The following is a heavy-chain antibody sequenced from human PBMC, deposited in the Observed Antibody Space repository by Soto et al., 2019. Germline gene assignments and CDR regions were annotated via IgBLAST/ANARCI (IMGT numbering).Heavy chain of an antibody. Sequence: SETLSLTCTVSGGSISSSSYYWGWIRQPPGKGLEWIGSIYYSGSTYYNPSLKSRVTISVDTSKKQFSLKLSSVTAADTAVYYCASPPRGAAGMTPDYWGQGTLVT. J-gene: IGHJ4*02. CDR3: ASPPRGAAGMTPDY. V-gene: IGHV4-39*01. D-gene: IGHD6-13*01. CDR2: IYYSGST. CDR1: GGSISSSSYY.